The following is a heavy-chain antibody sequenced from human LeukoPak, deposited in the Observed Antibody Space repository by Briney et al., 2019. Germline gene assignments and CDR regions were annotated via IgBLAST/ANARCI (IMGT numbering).Heavy chain of an antibody. Sequence: GGSLRLSCAASGFPFDNYGMAWVRQAPGKGLEWVSGITWNGGITAYADSVKGRFTISRDNSKNTLYLQMNSLRAEDTAVYYCAKESGYYGSGSYLDYWGQGTLVTVSS. J-gene: IGHJ4*02. V-gene: IGHV3-20*04. CDR1: GFPFDNYG. CDR3: AKESGYYGSGSYLDY. D-gene: IGHD3-10*01. CDR2: ITWNGGIT.